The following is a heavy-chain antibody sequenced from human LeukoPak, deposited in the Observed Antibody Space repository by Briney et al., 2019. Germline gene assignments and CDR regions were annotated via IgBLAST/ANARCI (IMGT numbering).Heavy chain of an antibody. V-gene: IGHV7-4-1*02. CDR1: GYTLTNYA. Sequence: ASVKVSCKASGYTLTNYALNWVRQAPGQGLEWMGWINTNTGNPTYAQGFTGRFVFSLDTSVNTAYLQISSLKAEDTAIYYCARVQGYCSTTSCYPHYWGQGTLVTVFS. CDR2: INTNTGNP. D-gene: IGHD2-2*01. CDR3: ARVQGYCSTTSCYPHY. J-gene: IGHJ4*02.